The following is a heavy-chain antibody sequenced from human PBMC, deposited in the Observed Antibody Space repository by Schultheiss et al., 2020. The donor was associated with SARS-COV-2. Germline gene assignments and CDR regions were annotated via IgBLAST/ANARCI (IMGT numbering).Heavy chain of an antibody. CDR3: ARVLHAFDI. J-gene: IGHJ4*02. D-gene: IGHD3-16*01. CDR2: INSDGSST. Sequence: GGSLRLSCAASGFTFSSYWMHWVRQAPGKGLVWVSRINSDGSSTSYANSVKGRFTISRDNSKNTLYLQMGSLRAEDMAVYYCARVLHAFDIWGQGTLVTVSS. CDR1: GFTFSSYW. V-gene: IGHV3-74*01.